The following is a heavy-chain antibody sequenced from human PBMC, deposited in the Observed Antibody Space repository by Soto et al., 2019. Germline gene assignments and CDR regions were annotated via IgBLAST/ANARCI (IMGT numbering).Heavy chain of an antibody. V-gene: IGHV4-30-2*01. D-gene: IGHD2-2*01. Sequence: QLQLQESGSGLVKPSQTLSLTCAVSGGSISSGGYSWSWIRQPPGKGLEWIGYMYHSGSTYYNPSLKSRVTIPIDRSKNQFPLKLGSVPAADTAVYYWASVPDYWGQGILVPVSS. J-gene: IGHJ4*02. CDR3: ASVPDY. CDR1: GGSISSGGYS. CDR2: MYHSGST.